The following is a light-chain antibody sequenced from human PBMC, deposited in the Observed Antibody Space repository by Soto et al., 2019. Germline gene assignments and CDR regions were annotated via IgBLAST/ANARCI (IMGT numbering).Light chain of an antibody. CDR3: QQRDIWPWT. V-gene: IGKV3-11*01. J-gene: IGKJ1*01. CDR2: DAS. CDR1: QSVSSY. Sequence: EIVMTQSPATLSVSPGERATLSCRASQSVSSYLAWYQQKPGQAPRLLMYDASKRATGIPARFSGSGSGTDFTLTISSLEPEDFAVYYCQQRDIWPWTFGQGTKVDIK.